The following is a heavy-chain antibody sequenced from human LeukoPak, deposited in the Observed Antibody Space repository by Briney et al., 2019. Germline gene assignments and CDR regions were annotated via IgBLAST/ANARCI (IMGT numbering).Heavy chain of an antibody. V-gene: IGHV4-4*07. CDR2: IYTSGST. J-gene: IGHJ4*02. CDR1: GGSFSGYY. Sequence: SETLSLTCVVYGGSFSGYYWSWIRQPAGKGLEWIGRIYTSGSTNYNPSLKSRVTMSVDTSKNQFSLKLSSVTAADTAVYYCARDVVAAPGTWDYWGQGTLVTVSS. CDR3: ARDVVAAPGTWDY. D-gene: IGHD6-13*01.